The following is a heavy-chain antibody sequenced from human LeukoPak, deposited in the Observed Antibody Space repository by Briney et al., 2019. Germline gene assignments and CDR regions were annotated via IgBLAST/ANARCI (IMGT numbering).Heavy chain of an antibody. Sequence: SETLSLTCTVSGYSITSAYYWGWIRQPPGKGLEWIGSFFLKGSTYYNPSLKSRVTISVDTSKNQFSLTLSSVTAADTAVYYCARVARCTSCFDVDYWGRGTLVTVSS. CDR3: ARVARCTSCFDVDY. CDR2: FFLKGST. CDR1: GYSITSAYY. J-gene: IGHJ4*02. V-gene: IGHV4-38-2*02. D-gene: IGHD2-2*01.